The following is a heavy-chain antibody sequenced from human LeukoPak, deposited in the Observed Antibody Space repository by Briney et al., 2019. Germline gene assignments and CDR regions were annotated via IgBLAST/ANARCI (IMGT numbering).Heavy chain of an antibody. CDR2: ISSSSSYI. Sequence: PGGSLRLSCAASGFTVSSYSMNWVRQPPGRGLEWVSSISSSSSYIYDADSVKGRFTISRDNAKNSLYLQMNSLRAEDTAVYYCARDPRIAAAGTPYYYGMDVWGLGTTVTVSS. V-gene: IGHV3-21*01. CDR3: ARDPRIAAAGTPYYYGMDV. CDR1: GFTVSSYS. D-gene: IGHD6-13*01. J-gene: IGHJ6*02.